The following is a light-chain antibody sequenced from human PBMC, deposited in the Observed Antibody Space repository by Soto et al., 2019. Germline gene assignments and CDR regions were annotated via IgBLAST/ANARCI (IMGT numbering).Light chain of an antibody. CDR1: SSDIGGYAY. CDR2: DVS. CDR3: SSYTTSTTLGV. V-gene: IGLV2-14*03. Sequence: QSALTQSASVSGSPGQSITISCTGTSSDIGGYAYVSWYQQLPGKAPKLIIFDVSNRPSGVSNRFSGSKSGNTASLTISGLQAEDEADYYCSSYTTSTTLGVFGGGTKVTVL. J-gene: IGLJ3*02.